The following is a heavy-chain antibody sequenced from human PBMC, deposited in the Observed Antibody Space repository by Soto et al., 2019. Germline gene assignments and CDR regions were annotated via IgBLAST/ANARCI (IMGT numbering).Heavy chain of an antibody. V-gene: IGHV1-18*01. Sequence: QVQLVQSGAEVKKPGASVKVSCKASGYTFTSYGISWVRQAPGQGLEWMGWISAYNGNTNYAQKLQGRVTMTTDTSTRTAYTELRSLRSDDTAVYYCARDRIPNYYGSGSYYTWGQGTLVTVSS. CDR2: ISAYNGNT. D-gene: IGHD3-10*01. J-gene: IGHJ5*02. CDR3: ARDRIPNYYGSGSYYT. CDR1: GYTFTSYG.